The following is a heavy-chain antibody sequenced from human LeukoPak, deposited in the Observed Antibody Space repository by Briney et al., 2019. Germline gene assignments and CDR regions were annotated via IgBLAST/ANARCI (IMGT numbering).Heavy chain of an antibody. CDR1: GGSISSYY. Sequence: SETLSLTCTVSGGSISSYYWSWIRQPPGKGLDWIGYIYYSGSTNYNPSLKSRVTISVDTSKNQFSLKLCSVTAADTAVYYCARDLGFCSSTSCYPWFDPWGQGTLVTVSS. V-gene: IGHV4-59*01. J-gene: IGHJ5*02. D-gene: IGHD2-2*01. CDR3: ARDLGFCSSTSCYPWFDP. CDR2: IYYSGST.